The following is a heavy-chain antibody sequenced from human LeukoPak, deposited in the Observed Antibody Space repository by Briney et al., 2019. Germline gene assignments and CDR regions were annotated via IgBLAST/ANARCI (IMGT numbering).Heavy chain of an antibody. CDR1: GGSFSGDF. J-gene: IGHJ4*02. CDR2: INHSGST. V-gene: IGHV4-34*01. Sequence: KSSETLSLTCAVYGGSFSGDFWSWIRQSPGKGLEWIGEINHSGSTNYNPSLKSRVIISVDTSKNQFSLKLSSVTAADTAVYYCARLAPRGFTMVREGVDYWGQGTLVTVSS. D-gene: IGHD3-10*01. CDR3: ARLAPRGFTMVREGVDY.